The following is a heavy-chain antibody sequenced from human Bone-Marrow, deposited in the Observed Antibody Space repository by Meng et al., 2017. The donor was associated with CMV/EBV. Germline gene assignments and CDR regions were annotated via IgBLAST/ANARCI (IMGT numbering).Heavy chain of an antibody. V-gene: IGHV1-69*14. CDR1: GDTFSSYR. CDR2: IFLIFKSS. Sequence: QVRLLHYWSDVTKPGSSVKVSCKASGDTFSSYRVNWGPQAPEKVLAGRGAIFLIFKSSIYAQKFQDRVTISVDKSTDTSYMELSSLTFEDTAVYYCAKVKLTLNIGVITCFESWGQGTLVTVSS. D-gene: IGHD2-2*01. CDR3: AKVKLTLNIGVITCFES. J-gene: IGHJ4*02.